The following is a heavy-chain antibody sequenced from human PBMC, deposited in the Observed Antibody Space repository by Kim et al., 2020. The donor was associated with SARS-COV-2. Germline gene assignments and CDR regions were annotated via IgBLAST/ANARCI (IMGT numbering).Heavy chain of an antibody. CDR3: ARAGGSYYFDY. D-gene: IGHD3-16*01. J-gene: IGHJ4*02. V-gene: IGHV7-4-1*02. Sequence: TFAQGFTGRFVFSLDPSVSTAYLQISSLKAEDTAVYYCARAGGSYYFDYWGQGTLVTVSS.